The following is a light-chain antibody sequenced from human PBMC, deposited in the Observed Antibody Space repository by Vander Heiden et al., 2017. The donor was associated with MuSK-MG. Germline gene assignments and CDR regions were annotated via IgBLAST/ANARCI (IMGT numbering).Light chain of an antibody. Sequence: QSALTQPASMSGSPGQSITISCTGTNSDVGGHNSISWYQHHPGKAPRLMIYDLRNRPSGVSDRFSASTSGNAAYLTISGLQTEDEADYYCTSYSDRHVVVFGGGTKLTVL. CDR1: NSDVGGHNS. J-gene: IGLJ2*01. CDR3: TSYSDRHVVV. CDR2: DLR. V-gene: IGLV2-14*03.